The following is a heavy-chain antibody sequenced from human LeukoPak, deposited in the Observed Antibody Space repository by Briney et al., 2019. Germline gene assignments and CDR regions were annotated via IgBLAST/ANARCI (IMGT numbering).Heavy chain of an antibody. V-gene: IGHV4-4*07. CDR1: GGFINSYY. J-gene: IGHJ6*03. Sequence: SETLSLTCTASGGFINSYYWSWIRQPAGKGLEWIGRVYTSGITYYNPSLKSRITMSVDTSKNQFSLKLTSVTAADTAVYYCARHNGFDRGYYYYMDVWGKGTTVTVSS. D-gene: IGHD3-9*01. CDR3: ARHNGFDRGYYYYMDV. CDR2: VYTSGIT.